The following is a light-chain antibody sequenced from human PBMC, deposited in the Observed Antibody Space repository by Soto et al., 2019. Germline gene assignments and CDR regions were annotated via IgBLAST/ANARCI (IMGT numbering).Light chain of an antibody. CDR3: QSYDTTNQGV. J-gene: IGLJ3*02. Sequence: NFMLTQPHSVSESPGKTVTISCTGSSGSIASNYVQWYQQRPGSAPTTVIYEDNQRPSGVPDRFSGSIDTSSNSASLTIFGLKTEDEADYYCQSYDTTNQGVFGGGTKLTVL. V-gene: IGLV6-57*02. CDR2: EDN. CDR1: SGSIASNY.